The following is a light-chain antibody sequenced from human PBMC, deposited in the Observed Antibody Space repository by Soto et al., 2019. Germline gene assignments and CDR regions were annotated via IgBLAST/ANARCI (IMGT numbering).Light chain of an antibody. CDR1: SSDIGGYSY. Sequence: QSALTQPASVSGSPGQSITISCTGTSSDIGGYSYVSWYQHHPGKAPKLMIDEVSNRPSGVSNRFSGSKSANTASLTISGLQAEDEADYYCSSYASSITLLFGGGTQLTVL. J-gene: IGLJ3*02. CDR3: SSYASSITLL. CDR2: EVS. V-gene: IGLV2-14*01.